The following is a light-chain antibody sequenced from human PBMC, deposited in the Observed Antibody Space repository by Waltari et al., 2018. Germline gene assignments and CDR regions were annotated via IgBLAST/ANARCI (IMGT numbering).Light chain of an antibody. Sequence: NFMLTQPHSVSESPGKTVTISCTRSSGSIASNYVQWYQRRPGSVPTTVIYEDNQRPSGVPDRFSGSIDSSSNSASLTISGLQTEDGADYYCQSHDANHYVVFGGGTKVTVL. V-gene: IGLV6-57*03. CDR3: QSHDANHYVV. CDR2: EDN. J-gene: IGLJ2*01. CDR1: SGSIASNY.